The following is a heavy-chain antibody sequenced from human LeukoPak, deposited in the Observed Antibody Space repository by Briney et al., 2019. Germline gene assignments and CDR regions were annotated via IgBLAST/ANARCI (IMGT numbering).Heavy chain of an antibody. V-gene: IGHV4-61*02. Sequence: SETLSLTCTVSGGSISSGSYYWSWIRQPAGKGLEWIGRIYTSGSTNYNPSLKSRVTISVDTSKNQFSLKLSSVTAADTAVYYCARDQAYYDFWSCYLRWFDPWGQGTLVTVSS. D-gene: IGHD3-3*01. CDR1: GGSISSGSYY. CDR2: IYTSGST. J-gene: IGHJ5*02. CDR3: ARDQAYYDFWSCYLRWFDP.